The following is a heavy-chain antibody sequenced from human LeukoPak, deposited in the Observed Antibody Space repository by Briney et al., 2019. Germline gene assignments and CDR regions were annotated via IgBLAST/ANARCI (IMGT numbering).Heavy chain of an antibody. CDR2: ISAYNGNT. D-gene: IGHD3-22*01. J-gene: IGHJ1*01. V-gene: IGHV1-18*01. Sequence: ASVKVFCKASGYTFTSYGISWVRQAPGQGLEWMGWISAYNGNTNYAQKLQGRVTMTTDTSTSTAYMELRSLRSGDTAVYYCARVEFLYYYDSSGIRWYFQHWGQGTLVTVSS. CDR1: GYTFTSYG. CDR3: ARVEFLYYYDSSGIRWYFQH.